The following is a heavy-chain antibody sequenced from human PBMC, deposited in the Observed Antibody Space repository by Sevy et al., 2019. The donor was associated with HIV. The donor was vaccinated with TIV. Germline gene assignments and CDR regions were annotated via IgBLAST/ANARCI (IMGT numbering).Heavy chain of an antibody. Sequence: SETLSLTCTVSGGSITSLYWNWIRQPPGKGLEWIADIYYNGHINYNPSLKSRVTLSLDTSKNQFSVWLSSVTAADTAMYYCAGENAWGRGYSWGQGTLVTVSS. CDR2: IYYNGHI. CDR1: GGSITSLY. V-gene: IGHV4-59*08. J-gene: IGHJ4*02. CDR3: AGENAWGRGYS. D-gene: IGHD1-26*01.